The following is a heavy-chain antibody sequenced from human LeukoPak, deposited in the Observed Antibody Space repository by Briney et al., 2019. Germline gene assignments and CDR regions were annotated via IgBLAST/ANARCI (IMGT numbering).Heavy chain of an antibody. V-gene: IGHV3-23*01. CDR2: IGGTGYTI. CDR1: GITFSGYW. Sequence: PGGSLRLSCVASGITFSGYWMSWVRQAPGKGLEWVSGIGGTGYTIYYADSVKGRFTISRDNSKNTVYLLMNSLRAEDTAVYYCAKGPGYSSENPFDFWGQGALVTISS. J-gene: IGHJ4*02. CDR3: AKGPGYSSENPFDF. D-gene: IGHD6-19*01.